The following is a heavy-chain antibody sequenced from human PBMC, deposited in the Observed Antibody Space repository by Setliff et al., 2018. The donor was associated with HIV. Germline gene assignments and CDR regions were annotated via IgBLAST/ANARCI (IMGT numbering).Heavy chain of an antibody. J-gene: IGHJ3*02. CDR3: ASLVVYDDAFDI. CDR1: GYRFTDYW. D-gene: IGHD2-15*01. Sequence: GESLKISCRGSGYRFTDYWIGWVRQMPGKGLEWMGVIYPGDSDTRYNPSFQGQVAISADKSTSTAYLQWSSLKASDTAMYYCASLVVYDDAFDIWGQGTMVTVS. V-gene: IGHV5-51*01. CDR2: IYPGDSDT.